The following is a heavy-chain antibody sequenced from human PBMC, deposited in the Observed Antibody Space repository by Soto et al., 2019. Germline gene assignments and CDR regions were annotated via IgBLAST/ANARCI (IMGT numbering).Heavy chain of an antibody. V-gene: IGHV1-2*04. Sequence: ASVKVSCKASGYTFTGFHIHWVRQAPGHGLEWMGWINPNGGGRNYAQKFQGWVTMTRDTSISTAYMELSRLKSDDTAVYYCARGSVGPTTDFDYWGQGTLVTVSS. J-gene: IGHJ4*02. CDR1: GYTFTGFH. CDR2: INPNGGGR. CDR3: ARGSVGPTTDFDY. D-gene: IGHD1-26*01.